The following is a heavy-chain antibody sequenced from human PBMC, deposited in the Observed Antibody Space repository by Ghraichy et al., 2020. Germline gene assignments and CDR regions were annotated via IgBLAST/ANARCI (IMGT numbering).Heavy chain of an antibody. CDR1: GYTFTTYG. Sequence: ASVKVSCKASGYTFTTYGFSWVRQAPGQGLEWMGWINNINTNYAQKFQGRVTMTTDTSTSTAYMELRSLRSDDTAVYYCVRFGYYDSSGYGFGAFDIWGQGTMVTVSS. V-gene: IGHV1-18*04. J-gene: IGHJ3*02. D-gene: IGHD3-22*01. CDR3: VRFGYYDSSGYGFGAFDI. CDR2: INNINT.